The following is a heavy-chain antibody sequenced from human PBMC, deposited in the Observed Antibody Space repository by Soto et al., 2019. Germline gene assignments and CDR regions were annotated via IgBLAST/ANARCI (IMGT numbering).Heavy chain of an antibody. Sequence: SVKVSCKASVGTFSSYTISWVRQAPGQWLEWMGRIIPISGKTNYAQKFQERVTITGDMSTSTAYMELSSLRSEDTAVYYCAAEVGIPAATYYYYGMDVWGQGTTVTVSS. D-gene: IGHD2-2*01. CDR3: AAEVGIPAATYYYYGMDV. CDR1: VGTFSSYT. J-gene: IGHJ6*02. V-gene: IGHV1-69*08. CDR2: IIPISGKT.